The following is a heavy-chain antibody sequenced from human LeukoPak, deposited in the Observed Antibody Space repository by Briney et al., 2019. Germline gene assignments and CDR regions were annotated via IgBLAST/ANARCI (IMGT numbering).Heavy chain of an antibody. J-gene: IGHJ4*02. CDR3: ARRYFYDTTGYLFYY. D-gene: IGHD3-22*01. Sequence: RDWGSYIXNRRSTRSYADSVRGRFTISRHNSINSLYLQMNSLRSEDTAVYYCARRYFYDTTGYLFYYCGQGTLVTVSS. CDR2: IXNRRSTR. V-gene: IGHV3-48*03.